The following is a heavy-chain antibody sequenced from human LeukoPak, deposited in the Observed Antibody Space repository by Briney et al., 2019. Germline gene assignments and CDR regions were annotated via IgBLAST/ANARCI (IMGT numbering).Heavy chain of an antibody. D-gene: IGHD3-3*01. CDR1: GFTFSSYA. Sequence: GGSLRLACAASGFTFSSYAMSWVRQAPGKGLEWVSGISGSGGSGGSTYYADSVKGRFTVSRDNSKNTMYLQMNSLRAEDTAVYYCAKSRLSGINDAFDIWGQGTMVTVSS. CDR2: ISGSGGSGGST. CDR3: AKSRLSGINDAFDI. J-gene: IGHJ3*02. V-gene: IGHV3-23*01.